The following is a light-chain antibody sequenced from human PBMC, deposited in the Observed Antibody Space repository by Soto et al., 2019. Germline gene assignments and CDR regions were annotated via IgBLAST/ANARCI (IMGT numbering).Light chain of an antibody. V-gene: IGLV2-8*01. Sequence: QSALTQPPSASGSPGQSVAISCTGTSSDIGGYNFVSWYQQHPGKAPKLMIYDVTKRPSGVPDRFSGSKSGNTATLIVSGLPAEDVAAYYSSSHGGSNNPYVFGPGTKLTVL. J-gene: IGLJ1*01. CDR2: DVT. CDR1: SSDIGGYNF. CDR3: SSHGGSNNPYV.